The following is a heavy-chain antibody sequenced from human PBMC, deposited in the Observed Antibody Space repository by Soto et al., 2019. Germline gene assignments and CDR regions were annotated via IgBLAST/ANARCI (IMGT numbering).Heavy chain of an antibody. V-gene: IGHV3-23*01. D-gene: IGHD3-3*01. Sequence: HSGGSLRLSCAASGFTFSSYAMSWVRQAPGKGLEWVSAISGSGGSTYYADSVKGRFTISRDNSKNTLYLQMNSLRAEDTAVYYCAKMAGSYNYDFWSGPRFDPWGQGPLVTVSS. J-gene: IGHJ5*02. CDR3: AKMAGSYNYDFWSGPRFDP. CDR2: ISGSGGST. CDR1: GFTFSSYA.